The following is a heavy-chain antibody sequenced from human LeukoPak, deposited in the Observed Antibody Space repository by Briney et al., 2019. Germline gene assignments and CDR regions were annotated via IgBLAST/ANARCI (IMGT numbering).Heavy chain of an antibody. Sequence: GGSLRLSCAASGFTFSGYSMNWVRQAPGKGLEWVSSISSSSSYIYYADSVKGRLTIYRDNAKNSLYLKMNSLRAEDKAVYYCATVVVVPAATDYWGQGTLVTVSS. CDR2: ISSSSSYI. V-gene: IGHV3-21*01. J-gene: IGHJ4*02. D-gene: IGHD2-2*01. CDR1: GFTFSGYS. CDR3: ATVVVVPAATDY.